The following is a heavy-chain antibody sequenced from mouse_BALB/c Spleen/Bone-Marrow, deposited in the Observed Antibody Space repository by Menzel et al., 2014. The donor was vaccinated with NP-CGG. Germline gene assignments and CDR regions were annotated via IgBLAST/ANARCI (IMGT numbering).Heavy chain of an antibody. J-gene: IGHJ2*01. D-gene: IGHD1-1*01. CDR1: GYSFTGYF. CDR3: GVPYYYGSSDCDY. V-gene: IGHV1-37*01. Sequence: VQLQQSGPELVKPGASVKISCKASGYSFTGYFMNWVKQSHGKSLEWIGRINPYNGDTFNNQKFKGKATLTVDKSSSTAHMELLSLTSEDSAVYYCGVPYYYGSSDCDYWGQGTTLTVSS. CDR2: INPYNGDT.